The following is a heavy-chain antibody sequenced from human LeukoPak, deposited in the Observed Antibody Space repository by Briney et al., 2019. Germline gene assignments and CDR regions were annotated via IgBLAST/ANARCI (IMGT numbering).Heavy chain of an antibody. CDR3: ARSSDYGGIALDY. CDR1: GGSISNHY. J-gene: IGHJ4*02. CDR2: IYSSGCT. Sequence: SETLSLTCTVSGGSISNHYWSWIRQPAGKGLGWIGRIYSSGCTNYNPSLKSRVTMSVDTSKNQFSLKLSSVTAADTAVYYCARSSDYGGIALDYWGQGTLVTVSS. V-gene: IGHV4-4*07. D-gene: IGHD4-23*01.